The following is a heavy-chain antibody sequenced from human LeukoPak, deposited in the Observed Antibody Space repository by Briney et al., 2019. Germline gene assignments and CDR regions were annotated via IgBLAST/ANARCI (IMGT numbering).Heavy chain of an antibody. Sequence: PSQTLSLTCTVSGGSISSYYWSWIRQPPGKGLEWIGYIYYSGSTNYNPSLKSRVTISVDTSKNQFSLKLSSVTAADTAVYYCARSPFGSSWSLPGDYYYGMDVWGQGTTVTVSS. CDR2: IYYSGST. CDR1: GGSISSYY. V-gene: IGHV4-59*01. D-gene: IGHD6-13*01. CDR3: ARSPFGSSWSLPGDYYYGMDV. J-gene: IGHJ6*02.